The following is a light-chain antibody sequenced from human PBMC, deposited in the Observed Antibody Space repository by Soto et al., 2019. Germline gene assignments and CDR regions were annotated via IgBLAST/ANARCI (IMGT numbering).Light chain of an antibody. J-gene: IGKJ2*01. V-gene: IGKV1-39*01. CDR2: AAS. Sequence: DIQMTQSPSSLSASVGDRVTITCRASQTISTFLNWYQQKPGKAPNLLINAASSLQSGVPSRFSGGGSGTEFTLTISGLQTEDFATYYCQQYNSYYTFGQGTKLEIK. CDR1: QTISTF. CDR3: QQYNSYYT.